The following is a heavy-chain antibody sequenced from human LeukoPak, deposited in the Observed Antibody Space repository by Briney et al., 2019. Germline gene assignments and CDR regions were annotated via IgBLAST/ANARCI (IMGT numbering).Heavy chain of an antibody. CDR3: VNEGEMGQNYYGSGRYYYSMDV. CDR2: INWNSGTI. J-gene: IGHJ6*03. V-gene: IGHV3-9*01. D-gene: IGHD3-10*01. CDR1: GFTFDDFA. Sequence: PGGSLRLSCAASGFTFDDFAMHWVRQAPGKGLEWVSGINWNSGTIAYAVSVKGRFTISRDDAKNSLYLQMNSLRADDTALYYCVNEGEMGQNYYGSGRYYYSMDVWGKGTMVTVSS.